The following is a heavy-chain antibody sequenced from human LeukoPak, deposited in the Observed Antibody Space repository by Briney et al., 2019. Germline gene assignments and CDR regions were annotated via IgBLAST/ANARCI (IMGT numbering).Heavy chain of an antibody. CDR2: INHSGST. Sequence: SETLSLTCAVYGGSFSGYYWSWIRQPPGKGLEWIGEINHSGSTNYNPSLKSRVTISVDTSKNQFSLKLSSVTAADTAVYYCARVPIVVVPAAIYYYYYYYYMDVWGKGTTVTVSS. CDR1: GGSFSGYY. CDR3: ARVPIVVVPAAIYYYYYYYYMDV. V-gene: IGHV4-34*01. J-gene: IGHJ6*03. D-gene: IGHD2-2*01.